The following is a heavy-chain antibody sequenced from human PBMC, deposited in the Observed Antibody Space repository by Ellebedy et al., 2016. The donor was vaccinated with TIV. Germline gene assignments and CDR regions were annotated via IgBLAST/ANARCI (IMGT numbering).Heavy chain of an antibody. Sequence: AASVKVSCKASGGTFSSYAISWVRQAPGQGLEWMGGIIPIFGTANYAQKFQGRVTITADESTSTAYMVLTSLRSVDTAVYYCARGAKTAMAPVPYYYYYGMDVWGQGTTVTVSS. J-gene: IGHJ6*02. CDR3: ARGAKTAMAPVPYYYYYGMDV. V-gene: IGHV1-69*13. CDR2: IIPIFGTA. D-gene: IGHD5-18*01. CDR1: GGTFSSYA.